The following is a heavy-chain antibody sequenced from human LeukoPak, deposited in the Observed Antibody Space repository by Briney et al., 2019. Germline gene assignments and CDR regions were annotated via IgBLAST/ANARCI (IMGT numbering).Heavy chain of an antibody. V-gene: IGHV3-21*01. CDR2: ITNGGDYI. J-gene: IGHJ4*02. D-gene: IGHD3-9*01. CDR3: ARGHYDVLAASYKWTPDY. Sequence: GGSLRLSCAASGFTFNTFNMNWARPAPGKGLEWVSSITNGGDYIYYADSLKGRFTTSRDNAKNSLSLQLNSLRVEDTAVYYCARGHYDVLAASYKWTPDYWGQGTLVTVSS. CDR1: GFTFNTFN.